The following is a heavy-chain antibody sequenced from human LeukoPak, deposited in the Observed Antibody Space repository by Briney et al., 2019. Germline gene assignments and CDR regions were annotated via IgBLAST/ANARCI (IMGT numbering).Heavy chain of an antibody. CDR3: ARNYGDASRRDYAFDI. CDR2: IYYSGST. CDR1: GFSFSSYS. V-gene: IGHV4-38-2*01. Sequence: PGGSLRLSCAASGFSFSSYSMNWVRQAPGKGLEWIGSIYYSGSTYYNPSLKSRVTISVDTSKNQFSLKLSSVTAADTAVYYCARNYGDASRRDYAFDIWGQGTMVTVSS. D-gene: IGHD4-17*01. J-gene: IGHJ3*02.